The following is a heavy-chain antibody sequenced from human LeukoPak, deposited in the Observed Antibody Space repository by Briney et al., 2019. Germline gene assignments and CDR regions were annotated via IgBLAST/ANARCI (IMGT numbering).Heavy chain of an antibody. CDR2: IYNGGST. D-gene: IGHD6-13*01. CDR1: GFTVSSNY. Sequence: GGSLRLSCAASGFTVSSNYRSWVRQAPGKGLEWVAVIYNGGSTYYADSVKGRFTISRDNSKNTLYLQTNSLRAEDTAVYYCARETIAAAGTGGYWGQGTLVTVSS. CDR3: ARETIAAAGTGGY. V-gene: IGHV3-66*01. J-gene: IGHJ4*02.